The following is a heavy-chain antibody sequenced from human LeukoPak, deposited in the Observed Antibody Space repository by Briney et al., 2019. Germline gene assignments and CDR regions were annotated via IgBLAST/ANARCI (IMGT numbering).Heavy chain of an antibody. V-gene: IGHV3-30*03. D-gene: IGHD5-24*01. CDR2: LSYDDTNE. J-gene: IGHJ4*02. CDR1: EFIFSRYV. CDR3: ARDRRDGNNLAFHFDY. Sequence: GGSLRLSCAASEFIFSRYVMHWVRQAPGKGLEWVAILSYDDTNEYYADSVAGRFTISRDNSKNTLYLQMNSLRPDDTAVYYCARDRRDGNNLAFHFDYWGQGTLVTVSS.